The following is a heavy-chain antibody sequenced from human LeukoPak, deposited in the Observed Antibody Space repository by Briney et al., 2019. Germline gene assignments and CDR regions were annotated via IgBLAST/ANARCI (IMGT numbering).Heavy chain of an antibody. J-gene: IGHJ4*02. V-gene: IGHV3-21*01. CDR1: GFTFSRFS. D-gene: IGHD3-10*01. Sequence: GGSLRLSCAASGFTFSRFSMNWVRQAPGKGLEWVSSISSSGTYIYYADSVKGRFTISRDNAKNSLYLQMNSLRAEDTAVYYCARKDEHYGSGSFSYWGQGTPVTVSS. CDR3: ARKDEHYGSGSFSY. CDR2: ISSSGTYI.